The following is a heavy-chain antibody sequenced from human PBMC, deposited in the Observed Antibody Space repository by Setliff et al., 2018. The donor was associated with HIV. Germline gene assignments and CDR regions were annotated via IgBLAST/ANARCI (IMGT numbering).Heavy chain of an antibody. Sequence: GGSLRLSCAASGFTFSNYWMAWVRQAPGKGLDFVGNINKDGTQTSYVDPVRGRFTISRDNAKNSLFLQMNSLRAEDTAVYYCARVLPRTGGIVVVLAAHMDVWGKGTTVTVSS. D-gene: IGHD2-2*01. V-gene: IGHV3-7*01. J-gene: IGHJ6*03. CDR2: INKDGTQT. CDR3: ARVLPRTGGIVVVLAAHMDV. CDR1: GFTFSNYW.